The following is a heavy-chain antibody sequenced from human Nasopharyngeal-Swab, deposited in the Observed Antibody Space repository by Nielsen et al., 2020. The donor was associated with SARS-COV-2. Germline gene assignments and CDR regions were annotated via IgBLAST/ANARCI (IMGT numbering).Heavy chain of an antibody. CDR3: ARESLQWLGSYGMDV. J-gene: IGHJ6*02. D-gene: IGHD6-19*01. V-gene: IGHV3-48*03. CDR2: VSSSSTTT. CDR1: GFTLSTYE. Sequence: GGSLRLSCVASGFTLSTYEMNWVRQAPGKGLEWVSYVSSSSTTTYYADSVKGRFTIYGDNAKKTLYLQMNNLRVEDTAVHYCARESLQWLGSYGMDVWGQGTTVIVSS.